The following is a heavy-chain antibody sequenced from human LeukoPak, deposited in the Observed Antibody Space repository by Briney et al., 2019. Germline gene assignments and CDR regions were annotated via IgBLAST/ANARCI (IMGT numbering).Heavy chain of an antibody. CDR3: ARMLWFGESEFDY. CDR2: ISSSGSTI. D-gene: IGHD3-10*01. CDR1: GFTFSSYE. Sequence: GGSLRLSCAASGFTFSSYEMNWVRQAPGKGLEGVSYISSSGSTIYYADSVKGRFTISRDNAKNSLYLQMNSLRAEDTAVCYCARMLWFGESEFDYWGQGTLVTVSS. J-gene: IGHJ4*02. V-gene: IGHV3-48*03.